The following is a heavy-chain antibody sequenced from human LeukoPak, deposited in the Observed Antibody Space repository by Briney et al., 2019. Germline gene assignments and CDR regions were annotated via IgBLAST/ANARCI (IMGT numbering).Heavy chain of an antibody. CDR3: ARGRYVRYVY. CDR2: INHSGNA. Sequence: SETLSLTCAVSGGSFSGYYWTWIRQPPGKGLEWIGEINHSGNANYNPSLKSRVTISLDMSENHFSLKLTSVTAADTAVYYCARGRYVRYVYWGQGTLVTVSS. CDR1: GGSFSGYY. J-gene: IGHJ4*02. V-gene: IGHV4-34*01. D-gene: IGHD3-9*01.